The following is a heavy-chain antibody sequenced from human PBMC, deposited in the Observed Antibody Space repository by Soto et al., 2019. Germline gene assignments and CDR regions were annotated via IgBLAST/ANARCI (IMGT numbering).Heavy chain of an antibody. CDR3: AKGSASGSPYYFDY. CDR2: ITGSGGST. Sequence: PGXSLILSCAASGFTFSSYAMSCVRQSPGKGLEWVAAITGSGGSTFHADSVKGRFTISRDNSKNTLYLQMSSLRAEDTAVYYCAKGSASGSPYYFDYWGQGILVTVSS. V-gene: IGHV3-23*01. J-gene: IGHJ4*02. CDR1: GFTFSSYA. D-gene: IGHD6-25*01.